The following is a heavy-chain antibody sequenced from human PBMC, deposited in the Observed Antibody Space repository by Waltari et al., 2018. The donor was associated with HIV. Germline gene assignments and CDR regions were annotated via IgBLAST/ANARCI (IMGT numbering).Heavy chain of an antibody. CDR2: INQSGKH. J-gene: IGHJ5*02. CDR1: GGSFSGYY. Sequence: QVQLQQWGAGLLKPSETLSLTCAVYGGSFSGYYWSWIRQPPGKGLEWIGEINQSGKHNSNPSVKSRVPIAVDTSKNQFSLKLSSVTAAETAVYYCARGAFGGCSSTSCYSPDWFDPWGQGTLVTVSS. CDR3: ARGAFGGCSSTSCYSPDWFDP. V-gene: IGHV4-34*01. D-gene: IGHD2-2*01.